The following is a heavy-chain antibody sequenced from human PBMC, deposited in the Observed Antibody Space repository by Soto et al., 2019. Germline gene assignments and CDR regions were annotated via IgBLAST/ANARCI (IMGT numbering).Heavy chain of an antibody. V-gene: IGHV1-2*04. CDR1: GYTFTGYY. CDR2: INPNSGGT. J-gene: IGHJ6*02. CDR3: ARDRGYSYGSYYYYYGMDV. Sequence: ASVKVSCKASGYTFTGYYMHWVRQAPGQGLEWMGWINPNSGGTNYAQKFQGWVTMTRDTSISTAYMELSRLRSDDTAVYYCARDRGYSYGSYYYYYGMDVWGQGTTVTVFS. D-gene: IGHD5-18*01.